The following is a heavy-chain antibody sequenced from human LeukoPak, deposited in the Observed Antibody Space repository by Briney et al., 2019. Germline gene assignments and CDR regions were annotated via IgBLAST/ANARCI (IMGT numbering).Heavy chain of an antibody. J-gene: IGHJ5*02. Sequence: GGSLRLSCAASGFTFSSYAMHWVRQAPGKGLEYVSAISSNGGSTYYANSVKGRFTISRDNSKNTLYLQMGSLRAEDMAVYYCARGVGAFSNWIAPWGQGTLVTVSS. CDR1: GFTFSSYA. CDR3: ARGVGAFSNWIAP. D-gene: IGHD1-26*01. CDR2: ISSNGGST. V-gene: IGHV3-64*01.